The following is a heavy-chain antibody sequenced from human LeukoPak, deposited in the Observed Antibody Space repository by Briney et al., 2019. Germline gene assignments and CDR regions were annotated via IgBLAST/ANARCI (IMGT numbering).Heavy chain of an antibody. V-gene: IGHV4-59*08. J-gene: IGHJ4*02. D-gene: IGHD3-9*01. CDR2: IHYSGTT. CDR3: ATGRSIRYFDY. Sequence: SETLSLTCTVSGVSIFSYYWNWIRQPPGQGLEWIGYIHYSGTTNYNPSLKSRVTISVDTSKSQFSLKLTSATAADTAIYYCATGRSIRYFDYWGQGTLLSVSS. CDR1: GVSIFSYY.